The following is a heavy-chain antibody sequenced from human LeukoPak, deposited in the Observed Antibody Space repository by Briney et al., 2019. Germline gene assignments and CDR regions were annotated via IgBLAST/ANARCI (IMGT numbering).Heavy chain of an antibody. CDR2: IFYSGIA. Sequence: SETLSLTCSVSGDSISNYYWSWIRQSPGKGLEWIGYIFYSGIADNNPSLKSRLTMSVDTSKNQFSLKLRSVTAADTAAYYCASGPSPETFQHWGQGTLVTVSS. CDR3: ASGPSPETFQH. V-gene: IGHV4-59*01. J-gene: IGHJ1*01. CDR1: GDSISNYY.